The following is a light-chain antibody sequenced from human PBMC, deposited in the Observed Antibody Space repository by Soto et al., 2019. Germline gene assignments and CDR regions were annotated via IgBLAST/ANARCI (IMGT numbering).Light chain of an antibody. CDR2: GAT. Sequence: DIQMTQSPSSLSASVGDRVTITCRASQGISNYLAWYQQKPGKAPQLLIYGATTLETGVPSRFSGSGSGTGFTFTISSLQPEDFATYYCQQYESLPLTFGQGTRLEIK. CDR3: QQYESLPLT. J-gene: IGKJ5*01. CDR1: QGISNY. V-gene: IGKV1-33*01.